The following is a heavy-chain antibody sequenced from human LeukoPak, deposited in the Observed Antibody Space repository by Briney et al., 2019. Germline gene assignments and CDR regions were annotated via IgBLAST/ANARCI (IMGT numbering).Heavy chain of an antibody. CDR3: ARRRAGSDYNDY. CDR2: IYYSGST. J-gene: IGHJ4*02. D-gene: IGHD4-11*01. CDR1: GGSITSDGHY. V-gene: IGHV4-39*01. Sequence: SETLSLTCNVSGGSITSDGHYWDWIRQPPGKGLGWIGTIYYSGSTYYNPSLKSRVTTSIDTSKNQFSLKLTSVTAADTAVYFCARRRAGSDYNDYWGQGTLVTVSS.